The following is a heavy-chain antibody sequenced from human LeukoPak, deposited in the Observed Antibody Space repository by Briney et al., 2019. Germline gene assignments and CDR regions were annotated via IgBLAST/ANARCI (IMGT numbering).Heavy chain of an antibody. V-gene: IGHV3-74*01. J-gene: IGHJ4*02. CDR3: AKGGTVAANHFDS. CDR1: GFTFSRYW. D-gene: IGHD6-19*01. Sequence: GGSLRLSCAASGFTFSRYWMHWVRQAPGKGLLWVSRINSDGSTTSHADSVKGRFTISRDNAKNTLYLQMNSLRAEDTAVYYCAKGGTVAANHFDSWGQGILVTVSS. CDR2: INSDGSTT.